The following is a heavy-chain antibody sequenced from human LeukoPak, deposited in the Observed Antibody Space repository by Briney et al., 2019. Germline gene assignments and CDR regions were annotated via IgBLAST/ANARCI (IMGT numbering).Heavy chain of an antibody. J-gene: IGHJ4*02. CDR3: ARDLGYCSSTSCYSGVCDY. Sequence: SETLSLTCTVSGGSISSSSYYWGWIRQPPGKGLEWIGSIYYSGSTYYNPSLKSRVTISVDTSKNQFSLKLSSVTAADTAVYYCARDLGYCSSTSCYSGVCDYWGQGTLVTVSS. CDR1: GGSISSSSYY. CDR2: IYYSGST. V-gene: IGHV4-39*07. D-gene: IGHD2-2*01.